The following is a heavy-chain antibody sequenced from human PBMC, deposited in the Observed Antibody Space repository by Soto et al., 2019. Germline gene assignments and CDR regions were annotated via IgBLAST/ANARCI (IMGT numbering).Heavy chain of an antibody. J-gene: IGHJ5*02. CDR3: ARGRTWFDP. CDR1: GGSISSGGYY. CDR2: IYYSGSS. Sequence: PSETLSLTCTVSGGSISSGGYYWSWIRQHPGKGLEWMGYIYYSGSSTYNPSLKSRVTISVDTSKNQLSLKLSSVTAADTAVYYCARGRTWFDPWAREPWSPSPQ. V-gene: IGHV4-31*03.